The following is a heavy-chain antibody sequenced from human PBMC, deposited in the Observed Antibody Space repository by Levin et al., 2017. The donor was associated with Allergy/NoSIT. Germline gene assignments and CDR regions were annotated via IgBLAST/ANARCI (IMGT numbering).Heavy chain of an antibody. CDR2: ISYDGSNK. CDR3: ARDRVGSYYDVYYYYGMDV. J-gene: IGHJ6*02. V-gene: IGHV3-30-3*01. D-gene: IGHD1-26*01. CDR1: GFTFSSYA. Sequence: GGSLRLSCAASGFTFSSYAMHWVRQAPGKGLEWVAVISYDGSNKHYADSVKGRFTISRDNSKNTLYLQMNSLRAEDTAMYYCARDRVGSYYDVYYYYGMDVWGQGTTVTVSS.